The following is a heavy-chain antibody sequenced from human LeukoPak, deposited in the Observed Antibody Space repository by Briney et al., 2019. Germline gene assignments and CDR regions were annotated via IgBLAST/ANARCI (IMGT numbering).Heavy chain of an antibody. V-gene: IGHV4-34*01. CDR3: ARALLTYYDFWSGYPDAFDI. Sequence: SETLSLTCAVYGGSFSGYYWSRIRQPPGKGLEWIGEINHSVSTNYNPSLKSRVTISVDTSKNQFSLKLSSVTAADTAVYYCARALLTYYDFWSGYPDAFDIWGQGTMVTVSS. CDR2: INHSVST. D-gene: IGHD3-3*01. J-gene: IGHJ3*02. CDR1: GGSFSGYY.